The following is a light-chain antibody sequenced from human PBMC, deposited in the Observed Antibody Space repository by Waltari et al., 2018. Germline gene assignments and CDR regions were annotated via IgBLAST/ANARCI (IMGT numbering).Light chain of an antibody. Sequence: DIVMTQSPESVAVSLGARATITCQSSQSVLHSTNNKDYFAWYPQKQGQPPKLLIYWSTTRKSGVPDRFIGSGAGTDFTLTISSLQAEDVAVYYFHQFQSHLRTFGQGTKVEIK. CDR1: QSVLHSTNNKDY. CDR3: HQFQSHLRT. V-gene: IGKV4-1*01. J-gene: IGKJ1*01. CDR2: WST.